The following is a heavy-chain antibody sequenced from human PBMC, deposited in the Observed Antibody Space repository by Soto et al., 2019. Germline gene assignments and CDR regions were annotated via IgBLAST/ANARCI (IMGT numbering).Heavy chain of an antibody. J-gene: IGHJ4*02. CDR3: ARISVDVPE. V-gene: IGHV1-2*02. D-gene: IGHD5-12*01. CDR2: IDPKSGGT. CDR1: GPTFIAYY. Sequence: QLVQSGAEVKKPGASVKVSCKTSGPTFIAYYIHWVRQAPGQGLEWMGWIDPKSGGTTYEQKFLVRVTMTRDTSIHTAYMELNTLTSDDTALYYCARISVDVPEWGQGTLITVSS.